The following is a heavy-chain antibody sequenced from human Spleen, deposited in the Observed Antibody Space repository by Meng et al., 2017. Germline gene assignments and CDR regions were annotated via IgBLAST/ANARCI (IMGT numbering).Heavy chain of an antibody. Sequence: QLQLQESGPGLVKPSETLSLTCTVSGASISGSNYYWVWIRLPPGKGLEWIGSIHSSGSTYYNPSLKSRVAISIDTSKNQFSLRLTSVIAADTAVYYCAKTNYGDYNWFDPWGQGTLVTVSS. CDR1: GASISGSNYY. CDR2: IHSSGST. V-gene: IGHV4-39*01. D-gene: IGHD4-17*01. CDR3: AKTNYGDYNWFDP. J-gene: IGHJ5*02.